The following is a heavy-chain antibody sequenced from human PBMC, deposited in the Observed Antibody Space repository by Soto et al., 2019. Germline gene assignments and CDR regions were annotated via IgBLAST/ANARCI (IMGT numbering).Heavy chain of an antibody. Sequence: GLSLRLSCAASGFTFSSYGMHWVLQAPGKGLEWVAVIWYDGSNKYYADSVKGRFTISRDNSKNTLYLQMNSLRAEDTAVYYCARLGQRYYYYGMDVWGQGTTVTVS. J-gene: IGHJ6*02. CDR2: IWYDGSNK. V-gene: IGHV3-33*01. CDR3: ARLGQRYYYYGMDV. CDR1: GFTFSSYG.